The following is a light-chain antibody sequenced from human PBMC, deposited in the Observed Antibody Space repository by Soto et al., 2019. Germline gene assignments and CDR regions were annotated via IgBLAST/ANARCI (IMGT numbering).Light chain of an antibody. V-gene: IGLV3-21*01. Sequence: SYELTQPPSVSVAPGQTARIACGGNDIGSQSVHWYQQKPGQAPVVVVYYDSDRPSGIPERFSGSNSGNTATLTISRVEAGDEAAYFCQVWDSSSDHPGVFGGGTKLTVL. CDR3: QVWDSSSDHPGV. CDR1: DIGSQS. CDR2: YDS. J-gene: IGLJ2*01.